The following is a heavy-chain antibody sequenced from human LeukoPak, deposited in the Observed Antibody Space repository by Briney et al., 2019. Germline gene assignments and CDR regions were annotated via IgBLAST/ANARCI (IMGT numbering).Heavy chain of an antibody. CDR1: GGSFSTYY. D-gene: IGHD2-15*01. Sequence: SETLSLTCTVTGGSFSTYYWSWIRQPPGKGLEWIAYIYYSGSANYNPSLKSRVTISIDTSKNQFSLKLTSVTAGDTAVYYCARDSSCSGGTCYDTWGQGTLVTVSS. CDR3: ARDSSCSGGTCYDT. J-gene: IGHJ5*02. V-gene: IGHV4-59*01. CDR2: IYYSGSA.